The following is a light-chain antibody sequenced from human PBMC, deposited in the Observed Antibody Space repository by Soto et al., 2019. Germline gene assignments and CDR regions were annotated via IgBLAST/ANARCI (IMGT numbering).Light chain of an antibody. Sequence: EIVLTQSPATLSLSPGERATLSCRASQSISSSLAWYQQKPGQAPRLLIYDSFNRNSGTPARFSGSGSGTDFTLTISSVEPEDFAIYYCQQRAEWHPYTFGRGTKLEIK. CDR2: DSF. CDR1: QSISSS. V-gene: IGKV3-11*01. CDR3: QQRAEWHPYT. J-gene: IGKJ2*01.